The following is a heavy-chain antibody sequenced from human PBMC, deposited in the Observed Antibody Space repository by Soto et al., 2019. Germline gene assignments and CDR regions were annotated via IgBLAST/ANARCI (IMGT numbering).Heavy chain of an antibody. V-gene: IGHV3-23*01. CDR1: GFTFSSYA. D-gene: IGHD5-18*01. J-gene: IGHJ6*02. CDR3: AKGSSYGYYVSYYYGMDV. CDR2: ISGSGGST. Sequence: EVQLLESGGGLVQPGGSLRLSCAASGFTFSSYAMSWVRQAPGKGLEWVSAISGSGGSTYYADSVKGRFTISRDNAKNALYLQMNSLRDEDTAVYYCAKGSSYGYYVSYYYGMDVWGQGTTVTVSS.